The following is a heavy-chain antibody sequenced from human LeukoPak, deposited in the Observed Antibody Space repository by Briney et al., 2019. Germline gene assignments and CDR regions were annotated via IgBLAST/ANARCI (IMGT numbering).Heavy chain of an antibody. J-gene: IGHJ5*02. CDR2: ISIDSTTI. CDR1: GFSFTTYS. CDR3: ARDVGYRSWFDP. Sequence: PGGSLRFSCVASGFSFTTYSMHWVRQAPGKGLEWVSYISIDSTTIYYAASAKGRFTISRDNVKNSLYLQMNSLTAEDTAMYYCARDVGYRSWFDPWGQGTLVTVSS. V-gene: IGHV3-48*01. D-gene: IGHD5-18*01.